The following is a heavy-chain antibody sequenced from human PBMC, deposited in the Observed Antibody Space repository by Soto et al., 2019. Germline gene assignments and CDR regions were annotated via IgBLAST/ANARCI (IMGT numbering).Heavy chain of an antibody. J-gene: IGHJ6*02. Sequence: QVQLVQSGAAVKKPGSSLKVSCKASGGTFSSHTINWVRLAPGQGLEWMGRTIPILGITNYAQNFQGRVTLTADKSTGTASMELSSLRSEDTAVYYCGISRYDSNFYYYGTDVWGQGTTVTVSS. V-gene: IGHV1-69*02. CDR1: GGTFSSHT. CDR2: TIPILGIT. CDR3: GISRYDSNFYYYGTDV. D-gene: IGHD3-22*01.